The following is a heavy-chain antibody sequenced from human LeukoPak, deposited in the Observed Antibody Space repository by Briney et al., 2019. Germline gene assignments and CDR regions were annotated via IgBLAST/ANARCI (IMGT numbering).Heavy chain of an antibody. CDR1: GFTFSNSW. J-gene: IGHJ4*02. CDR2: INSDGSST. V-gene: IGHV3-74*01. CDR3: ARENIVAYYFDY. Sequence: PGRSLRLSCAASGFTFSNSWMHWVRQAPGKGLVWVSRINSDGSSTSYADSVKGRFTISRDNAKNTLYLQMNSLRAEDTAVYYCARENIVAYYFDYWGQGALVTVSS. D-gene: IGHD5-12*01.